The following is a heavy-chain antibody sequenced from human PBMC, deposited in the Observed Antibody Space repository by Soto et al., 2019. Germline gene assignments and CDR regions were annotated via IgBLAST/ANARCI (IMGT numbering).Heavy chain of an antibody. CDR3: ARQIYDSDTGPNFQYYFDS. CDR1: GYSFAGYW. CDR2: IDPSDSQT. Sequence: XESLNISWKGSGYSFAGYWITLVRQKPGKGLEWMGRIDPSDSQTYYSPSFRGHVTISVTKSITTVFLQWSSLRASDTAMYYCARQIYDSDTGPNFQYYFDSWGQGTPVTVSS. J-gene: IGHJ4*02. D-gene: IGHD3-22*01. V-gene: IGHV5-10-1*01.